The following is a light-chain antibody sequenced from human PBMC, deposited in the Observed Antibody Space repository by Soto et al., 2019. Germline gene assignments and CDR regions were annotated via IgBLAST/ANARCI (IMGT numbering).Light chain of an antibody. J-gene: IGKJ2*01. CDR3: QQYGGSPPYP. CDR1: QSVSSSY. CDR2: YAS. Sequence: EIALTQSPGTLSFSPGERATLSCRASQSVSSSYLAWYQQNPGQAPRLLMYYASGRATGIPARFSGRWSGTDCTLTISRLEPEHFAVYYWQQYGGSPPYPFGQGTKLEIK. V-gene: IGKV3-20*01.